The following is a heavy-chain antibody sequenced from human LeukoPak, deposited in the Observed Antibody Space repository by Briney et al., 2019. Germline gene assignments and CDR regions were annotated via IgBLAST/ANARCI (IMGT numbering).Heavy chain of an antibody. CDR3: AKAPTKEEEWLLLNYFDY. V-gene: IGHV3-23*01. Sequence: GGSLRLSCVGSGFTLSSYAMRWVRQAPGKGLEWVSAISGSGTRTYYADSVKGRFTISRDNSKNTLYLQMNSLRAEDTAVYYCAKAPTKEEEWLLLNYFDYWGQGTLVTVSS. CDR1: GFTLSSYA. D-gene: IGHD3-22*01. CDR2: ISGSGTRT. J-gene: IGHJ4*02.